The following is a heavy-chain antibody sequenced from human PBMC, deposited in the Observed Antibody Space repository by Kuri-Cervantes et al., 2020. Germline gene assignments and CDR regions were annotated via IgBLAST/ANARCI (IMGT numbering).Heavy chain of an antibody. J-gene: IGHJ6*02. CDR3: AKDIGYCSSTSCYTDYYYGMDV. V-gene: IGHV3-48*01. CDR2: ISSSSSTI. CDR1: GFTVSSNY. Sequence: GESLKISCAASGFTVSSNYMSWVRQAPGKGLEWVSYISSSSSTIYYADSVKGRFTISRDNAKNSLYLQMNSLRAEDTAVYYCAKDIGYCSSTSCYTDYYYGMDVWGQGTTVTVSS. D-gene: IGHD2-2*02.